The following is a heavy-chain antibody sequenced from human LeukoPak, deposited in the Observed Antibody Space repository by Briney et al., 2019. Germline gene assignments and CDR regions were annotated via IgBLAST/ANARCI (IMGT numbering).Heavy chain of an antibody. CDR3: ARTHRIAAAGNWFDP. D-gene: IGHD6-13*01. V-gene: IGHV1-2*02. CDR2: INPNSGGT. CDR1: GYTFTGYY. J-gene: IGHJ5*02. Sequence: GASVKVSCKASGYTFTGYYMHWVRQAPGQGLEWMGWINPNSGGTNYAQKFQGRVTMTRDMSTSTVYMELSSLRSEDTAVYYCARTHRIAAAGNWFDPWGQGTLVTVSS.